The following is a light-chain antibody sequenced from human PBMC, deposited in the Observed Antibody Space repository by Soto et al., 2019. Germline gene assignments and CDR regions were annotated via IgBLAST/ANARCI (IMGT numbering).Light chain of an antibody. CDR2: DAS. V-gene: IGKV3D-15*01. CDR3: QQYIRWPLT. Sequence: EIVMTQSPATLSVSPGERATLSCRASQSVSSYLAWYQQTHGQAPRLLIYDASNRDTGIPARFSGSGSGTEFTLTISRLQSEDFEVYYCQQYIRWPLTFGGGTKVDIK. CDR1: QSVSSY. J-gene: IGKJ4*01.